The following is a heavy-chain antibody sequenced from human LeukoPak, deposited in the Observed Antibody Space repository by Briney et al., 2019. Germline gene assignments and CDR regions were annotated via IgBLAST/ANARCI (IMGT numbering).Heavy chain of an antibody. D-gene: IGHD1-26*01. CDR2: INPNSGGT. CDR1: GYTFTGYY. CDR3: ARDLFVGATTAFDY. V-gene: IGHV1-2*02. J-gene: IGHJ4*02. Sequence: ASVKVSCKASGYTFTGYYMHWVRQAPGQGLEWMGWINPNSGGTNYAQKFQGRVTMTRDTSISTAYMELSRLRSDDTAVYYCARDLFVGATTAFDYRGQGTLVIVSS.